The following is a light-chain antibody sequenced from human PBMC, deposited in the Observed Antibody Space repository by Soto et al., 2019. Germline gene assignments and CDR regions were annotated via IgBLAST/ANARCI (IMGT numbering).Light chain of an antibody. V-gene: IGLV2-14*01. Sequence: QSALTQPASVSGSPGQSITISCTGTSNDIGAYNYVSWYQHHPGTAPKLIIYEVTNRPSGVSNRFSGSKSGNTASLTISGLRTEDEADYYCSSYTSSSTLYVFATGTKLTVL. CDR1: SNDIGAYNY. CDR2: EVT. CDR3: SSYTSSSTLYV. J-gene: IGLJ1*01.